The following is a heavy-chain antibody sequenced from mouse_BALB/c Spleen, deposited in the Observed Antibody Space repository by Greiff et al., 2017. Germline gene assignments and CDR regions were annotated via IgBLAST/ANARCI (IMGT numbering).Heavy chain of an antibody. D-gene: IGHD1-2*01. V-gene: IGHV5-6*03. CDR1: GFTFSSYA. Sequence: EVKLMESGGGLVKPGGSLKLSCAASGFTFSSYAMSWVRQTPEKRLEWVATISSGGSYTYYPDSVKGRFTISRDNAKNTLYLQMCSLKSEDTAMYYCARPYSLLRLQFAYWGQGTLVTVSA. CDR3: ARPYSLLRLQFAY. J-gene: IGHJ3*01. CDR2: ISSGGSYT.